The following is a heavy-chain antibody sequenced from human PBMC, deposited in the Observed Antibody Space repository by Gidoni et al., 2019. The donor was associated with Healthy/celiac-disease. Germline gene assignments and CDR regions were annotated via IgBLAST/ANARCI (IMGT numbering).Heavy chain of an antibody. V-gene: IGHV3-9*01. D-gene: IGHD3-10*01. Sequence: EVQLVESGGGLVQPGRSLRLSRAASGFTFDDYAMHWVWHAPGKGLEWVSGISWNSGSIGYADSVKGRFTISRDNAKNSLYLQMNSLRAEDTALYYCAKDLLWFGEGYYYGMDVWGQGTTVTVSS. CDR2: ISWNSGSI. CDR1: GFTFDDYA. CDR3: AKDLLWFGEGYYYGMDV. J-gene: IGHJ6*02.